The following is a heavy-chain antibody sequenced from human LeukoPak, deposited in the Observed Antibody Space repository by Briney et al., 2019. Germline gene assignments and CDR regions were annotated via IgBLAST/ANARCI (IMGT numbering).Heavy chain of an antibody. V-gene: IGHV3-30*04. CDR3: ARDRRVYGSGSHFDDMDV. Sequence: GGSLRLSCAASGFSFSNYVIQWVRQAPGKGLEWVAVISYDGTNKYYTHSVKGRFTISRGNSNNTLYLQMNSLRAEDTAVYYCARDRRVYGSGSHFDDMDVWGQGTPVTVSS. CDR1: GFSFSNYV. CDR2: ISYDGTNK. D-gene: IGHD3-10*01. J-gene: IGHJ6*02.